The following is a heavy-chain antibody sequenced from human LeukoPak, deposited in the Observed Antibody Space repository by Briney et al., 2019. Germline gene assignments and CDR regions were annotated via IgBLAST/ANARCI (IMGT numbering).Heavy chain of an antibody. Sequence: GASVKVSCKASGYIITSYGIIWVRQAPGQGLQWMGWISAHNGNTNYAQKLQGRVTMTTDTSTSTVYMELRSLRSDDTAVYYCARAQTTLLLDYWGQGTLVTVSS. J-gene: IGHJ4*02. CDR1: GYIITSYG. D-gene: IGHD4-11*01. V-gene: IGHV1-18*01. CDR2: ISAHNGNT. CDR3: ARAQTTLLLDY.